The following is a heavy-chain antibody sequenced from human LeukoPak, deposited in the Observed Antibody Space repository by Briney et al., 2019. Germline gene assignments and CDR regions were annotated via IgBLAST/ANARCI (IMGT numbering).Heavy chain of an antibody. J-gene: IGHJ4*02. CDR3: ASNVGKTFDY. CDR2: SYHSGIT. Sequence: MSSGTLSLTCAVSGDSISSTHWWNWVRQPPGKGLEWIGESYHSGITKYNPSLESRVTISVDKSKNQFSLKLTSVTAADTAVYYCASNVGKTFDYWGQGALVTVSS. CDR1: GDSISSTHW. D-gene: IGHD7-27*01. V-gene: IGHV4-4*02.